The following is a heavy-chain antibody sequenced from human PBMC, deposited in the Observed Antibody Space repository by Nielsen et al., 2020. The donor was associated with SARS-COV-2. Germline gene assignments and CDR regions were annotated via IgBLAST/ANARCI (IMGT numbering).Heavy chain of an antibody. CDR3: ARGDIVVVPAAPGWYYYYGMDV. CDR2: INPSGGST. D-gene: IGHD2-2*01. V-gene: IGHV1-46*01. Sequence: WVRQAPGQGLEWMGIINPSGGSTSYAQKFQGRVTMTRDTSTSTVYMELSSLRSEDTAVYYCARGDIVVVPAAPGWYYYYGMDVWGQGTTVTVSS. J-gene: IGHJ6*02.